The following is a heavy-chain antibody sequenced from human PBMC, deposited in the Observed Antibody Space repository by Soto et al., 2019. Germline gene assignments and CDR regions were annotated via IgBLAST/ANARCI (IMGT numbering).Heavy chain of an antibody. CDR3: ASPLPMVGATMVGYYGMDV. CDR1: GGTFSSYA. J-gene: IGHJ6*02. Sequence: SVKVSCKASGGTFSSYAISWVRQAPGQGLEWMGGIIPIFGTANYAQKFQGRVTITADESTSTAYMELSSLRSEDTAVYYCASPLPMVGATMVGYYGMDVWGQGTTVTVSS. V-gene: IGHV1-69*13. CDR2: IIPIFGTA. D-gene: IGHD1-26*01.